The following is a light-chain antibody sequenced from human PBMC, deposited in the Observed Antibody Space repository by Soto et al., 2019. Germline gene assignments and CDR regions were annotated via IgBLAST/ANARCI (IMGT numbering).Light chain of an antibody. J-gene: IGKJ4*01. Sequence: DIQMTQSPSTLSVSVGDRVTITCRASQSISSWLAWYQQKPGKAPKLLIYDASRLESGVPSRFSGSGSGTEFTLTISSLQPDDFATYYCQQYNNGLTFGGGTKVEIK. CDR2: DAS. V-gene: IGKV1-5*01. CDR3: QQYNNGLT. CDR1: QSISSW.